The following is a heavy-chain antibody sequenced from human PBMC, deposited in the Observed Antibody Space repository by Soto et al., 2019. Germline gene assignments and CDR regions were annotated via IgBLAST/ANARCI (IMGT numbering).Heavy chain of an antibody. CDR2: IYSSGNT. V-gene: IGHV4-4*07. CDR1: GGSIRNYF. D-gene: IGHD1-20*01. J-gene: IGHJ3*02. Sequence: QVQLQESGPGLVKPSETLSPICTVSGGSIRNYFSTWIRQPAGKGLEWIGPIYSSGNTVINASLKSRVTMSIDMSKNQCSLKLSSMTAADTAVYYCVRDVESPGISGSWGAFDIWGQVTVVTVSS. CDR3: VRDVESPGISGSWGAFDI.